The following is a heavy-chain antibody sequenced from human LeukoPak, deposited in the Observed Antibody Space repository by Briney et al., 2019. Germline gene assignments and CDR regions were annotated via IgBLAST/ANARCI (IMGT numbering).Heavy chain of an antibody. D-gene: IGHD5-12*01. CDR1: GFTFSSYA. J-gene: IGHJ4*02. V-gene: IGHV3-30*14. CDR2: ISYDGSNK. Sequence: QPGGSLRLSCAASGFTFSSYAMHWVRQAPGKGLEWVAVISYDGSNKYYADSVKGRFTISRDNSKNTLYLQMGRLRGEDTAVYYCARVGEATAFDYWGQGTLVTVSS. CDR3: ARVGEATAFDY.